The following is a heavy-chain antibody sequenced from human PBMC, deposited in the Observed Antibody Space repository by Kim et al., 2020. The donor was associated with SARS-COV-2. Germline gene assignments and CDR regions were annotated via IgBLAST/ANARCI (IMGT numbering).Heavy chain of an antibody. D-gene: IGHD3-3*01. CDR2: ISGSGGST. J-gene: IGHJ4*02. CDR3: AKDGGLTIFGVVDSDY. V-gene: IGHV3-23*01. Sequence: GGSLRLSCAASGFTFSSYAMSWFRQAPGKGLEWVSAISGSGGSTYYADSVKGRFTISRDNSKNTLYLQMNSLRAEDTAVYYCAKDGGLTIFGVVDSDYWGQGTLVTVSS. CDR1: GFTFSSYA.